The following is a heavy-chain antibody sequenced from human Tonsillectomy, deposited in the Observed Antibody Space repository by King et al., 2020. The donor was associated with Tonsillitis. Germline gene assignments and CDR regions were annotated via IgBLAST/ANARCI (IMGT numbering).Heavy chain of an antibody. D-gene: IGHD3-22*01. CDR2: IRWDVGST. CDR3: AKDSSFKYSSVSFWIDT. CDR1: GFKFEDHA. Sequence: MQLVQSGGVAVEPGGSLRLSCEASGFKFEDHAMHWVRQRPGKGLEWVSLIRWDVGSTSYGETMEGRFTISRDNRRSTLYLRINGVTLEDTAIYYCAKDSSFKYSSVSFWIDTWGQGTLVTVSS. V-gene: IGHV3-43D*04. J-gene: IGHJ5*02.